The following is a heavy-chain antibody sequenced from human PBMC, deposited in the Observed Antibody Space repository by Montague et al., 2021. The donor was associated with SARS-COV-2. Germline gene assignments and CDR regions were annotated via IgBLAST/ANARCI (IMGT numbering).Heavy chain of an antibody. J-gene: IGHJ4*02. D-gene: IGHD3-22*01. CDR1: GGSISSSSYY. V-gene: IGHV4-39*01. CDR2: IYYSGST. CDR3: ARHGKTRIAMIVVVIGDFDY. Sequence: SETLSLTCTVSGGSISSSSYYWGWIRQPPGKGLEWIGSIYYSGSTYYNPSLKSRVTISVDTSKNQFSLKLSSVTAADTAVYYCARHGKTRIAMIVVVIGDFDYWGQGTLVTVSS.